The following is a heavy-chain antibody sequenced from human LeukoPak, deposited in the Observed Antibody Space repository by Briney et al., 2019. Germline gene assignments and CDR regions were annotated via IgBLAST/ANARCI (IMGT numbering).Heavy chain of an antibody. D-gene: IGHD3-10*01. CDR1: GFTFSSYA. Sequence: PGGSLRLSCAASGFTFSSYAMSWVRQAPGKGLEWVSAISGSGGSTYYADSVKGRFTISRDNSKNTLYLQMNSLRAEDTAVYYCGEGYFYYSRRFGPNLVLLFLKDVWGKGTTVTVSS. V-gene: IGHV3-23*01. CDR2: ISGSGGST. CDR3: GEGYFYYSRRFGPNLVLLFLKDV. J-gene: IGHJ6*04.